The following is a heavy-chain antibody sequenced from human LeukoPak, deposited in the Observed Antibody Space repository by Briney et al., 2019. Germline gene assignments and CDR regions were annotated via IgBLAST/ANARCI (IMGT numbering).Heavy chain of an antibody. Sequence: GASVKVSCKASGYTFTGYYMHWVRQAPGQGLEWMGWINPNSGGTNYAQKFQGRVTMTRDTSISTAYMELSRLRSDDTAVYCCARETDYGGNSERYFDYWGQGTLVTVSS. CDR1: GYTFTGYY. CDR3: ARETDYGGNSERYFDY. V-gene: IGHV1-2*02. D-gene: IGHD4-23*01. J-gene: IGHJ4*02. CDR2: INPNSGGT.